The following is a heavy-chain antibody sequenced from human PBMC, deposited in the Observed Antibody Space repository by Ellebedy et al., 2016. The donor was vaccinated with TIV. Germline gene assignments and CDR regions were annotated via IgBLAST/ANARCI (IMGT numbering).Heavy chain of an antibody. CDR3: VVGLFHP. V-gene: IGHV1-8*01. D-gene: IGHD3/OR15-3a*01. J-gene: IGHJ5*02. CDR2: MKPGSGNT. Sequence: AASVKVSCKASGYTFTDCDINWVRQATGHGLEYLGWMKPGSGNTGYAQKFEGRVTMTRNTSTSTAYMELSSLRSDDTAVYYCVVGLFHPWGQGTLVSVSS. CDR1: GYTFTDCD.